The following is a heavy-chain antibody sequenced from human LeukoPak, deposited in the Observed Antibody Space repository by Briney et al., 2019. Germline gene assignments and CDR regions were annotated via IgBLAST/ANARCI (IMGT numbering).Heavy chain of an antibody. CDR2: ISAYNGNT. J-gene: IGHJ4*02. D-gene: IGHD6-19*01. V-gene: IGHV1-18*01. CDR3: ARDRVAVAGPVPIDY. CDR1: GGTFSSYA. Sequence: GSVKVSCKASGGTFSSYAISWVRQAPGQGLEWMGWISAYNGNTNYAQKLQGRVTMTTDTSTSTAYMELRSLRSDDTAVYYCARDRVAVAGPVPIDYWGQGTLVTVSS.